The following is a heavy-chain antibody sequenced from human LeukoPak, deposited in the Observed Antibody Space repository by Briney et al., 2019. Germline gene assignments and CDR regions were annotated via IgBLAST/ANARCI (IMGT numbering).Heavy chain of an antibody. D-gene: IGHD3-10*01. J-gene: IGHJ4*02. CDR2: ISGSGGST. CDR1: GFTFSSYA. CDR3: AKARPGLWFGEPPYFDY. Sequence: GGSLRLSCAASGFTFSSYAMSWVRQAPRKGLEWVSAISGSGGSTYYADSVKGRFTISRDNSKNTLYLQMNSLRAEDTAVYYCAKARPGLWFGEPPYFDYWGQGTLVTVSS. V-gene: IGHV3-23*01.